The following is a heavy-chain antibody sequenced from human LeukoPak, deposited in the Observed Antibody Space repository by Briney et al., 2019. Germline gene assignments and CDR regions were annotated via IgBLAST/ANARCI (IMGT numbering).Heavy chain of an antibody. CDR1: GFTFRSYS. D-gene: IGHD4-17*01. Sequence: PGGSLRLSCAASGFTFRSYSMSWVRQAPGKGLEWVSSISSSSSYIYYADSVKGRFTISRDNAKNSLYLQMNSLRAEDTAVYYCARAYGDYEDFDCWGQGTLVTVPS. J-gene: IGHJ4*02. V-gene: IGHV3-21*01. CDR2: ISSSSSYI. CDR3: ARAYGDYEDFDC.